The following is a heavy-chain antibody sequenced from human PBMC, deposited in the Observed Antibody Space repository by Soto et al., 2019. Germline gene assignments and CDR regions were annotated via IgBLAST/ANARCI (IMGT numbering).Heavy chain of an antibody. CDR3: ANSPGAVTSGSHY. D-gene: IGHD1-26*01. Sequence: AQLLESGGGVVQPGRSLRLSCAASGFTLSSFGMYWVRQAPGRGLEWVAVISYDGATRYYGDSVKGRFTISRDNSKDTLYLQMDSLRPEDTAVYYCANSPGAVTSGSHYWGQGTLVTVSS. V-gene: IGHV3-30*18. CDR2: ISYDGATR. CDR1: GFTLSSFG. J-gene: IGHJ4*02.